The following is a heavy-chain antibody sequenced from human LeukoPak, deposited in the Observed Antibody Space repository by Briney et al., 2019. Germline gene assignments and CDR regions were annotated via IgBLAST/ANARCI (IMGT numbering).Heavy chain of an antibody. J-gene: IGHJ3*02. CDR2: XXAXXGNT. Sequence: XXGQRLXXXXXXXAXXGNTKYSQKFQGRVTITRDTSASTAYMELSSLRSEDTAVYYCARDRVSGWFGELLGAFDIWGQGTMVTVSS. D-gene: IGHD3-10*01. CDR3: ARDRVSGWFGELLGAFDI. V-gene: IGHV1-3*01.